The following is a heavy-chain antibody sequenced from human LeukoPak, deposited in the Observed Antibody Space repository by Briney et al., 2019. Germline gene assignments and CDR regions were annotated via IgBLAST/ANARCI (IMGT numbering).Heavy chain of an antibody. D-gene: IGHD2-2*01. CDR3: ARHRHRSNTSCYGGLDY. V-gene: IGHV1-69*13. CDR2: IIPIFGTA. Sequence: ASVKVSCKASGDTFSSYAISWVRQAPGQGLEWMGVIIPIFGTANYAQKFQGRVTITGDESTSTAYMELSSLRSEDTAVYYCARHRHRSNTSCYGGLDYWGQGTLVTVSS. J-gene: IGHJ4*02. CDR1: GDTFSSYA.